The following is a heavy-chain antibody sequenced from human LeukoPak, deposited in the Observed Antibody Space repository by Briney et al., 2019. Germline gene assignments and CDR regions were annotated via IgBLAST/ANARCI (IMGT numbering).Heavy chain of an antibody. CDR3: AKDKGVAAAERYFDL. Sequence: PGGSLRLSCAASGFTFSSYAMSWVRQAPGKGLEWVSAISSSGGSTYYADSVKGRFTISRDNSKNTLYLQMNSLRAEDTAVYYCAKDKGVAAAERYFDLWGRGTLVTVSS. J-gene: IGHJ2*01. CDR2: ISSSGGST. CDR1: GFTFSSYA. V-gene: IGHV3-23*01. D-gene: IGHD6-13*01.